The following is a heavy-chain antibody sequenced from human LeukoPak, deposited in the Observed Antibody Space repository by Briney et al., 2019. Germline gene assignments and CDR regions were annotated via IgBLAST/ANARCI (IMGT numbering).Heavy chain of an antibody. CDR3: ARGYYDSLFFDY. V-gene: IGHV4-30-4*08. CDR2: IYYSGST. D-gene: IGHD3-22*01. CDR1: GGSVSSGGYY. J-gene: IGHJ4*02. Sequence: SETLSLTCTVSGGSVSSGGYYWSWIRQHPGKGLEWIGYIYYSGSTYYNPSLKSRVTISVDTSKNQFSLKLSSVTAADTAVYYCARGYYDSLFFDYWGQGTLVTVSS.